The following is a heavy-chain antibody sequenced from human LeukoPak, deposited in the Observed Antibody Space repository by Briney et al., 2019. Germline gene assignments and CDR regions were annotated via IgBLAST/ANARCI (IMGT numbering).Heavy chain of an antibody. Sequence: AETRSLTCAVYSGSFSDFYWSWVRQPPGKGLEWIGEINHSGSTNYNPSLKSRVTISVDTSKNQFSLKVNSVTAADTAVYYCARGHATYYDSWSGYSNWFDPWGQGTLVTVSS. CDR2: INHSGST. J-gene: IGHJ5*02. CDR3: ARGHATYYDSWSGYSNWFDP. CDR1: SGSFSDFY. V-gene: IGHV4-34*01. D-gene: IGHD3-3*01.